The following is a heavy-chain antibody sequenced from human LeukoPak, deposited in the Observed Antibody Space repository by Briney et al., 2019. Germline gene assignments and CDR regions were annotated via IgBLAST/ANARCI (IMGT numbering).Heavy chain of an antibody. CDR1: GFTFSSYG. Sequence: GRSLRLSCAASGFTFSSYGMHWVRQAPGKGLEWVAVISYDGSNKYYADSVKGRFTISRDNSKNTLYLQMNSLRAEDTAVYYCARDRCFDTSCSIDYWGQGTLVTVSS. CDR2: ISYDGSNK. D-gene: IGHD2-2*01. J-gene: IGHJ4*02. V-gene: IGHV3-30*03. CDR3: ARDRCFDTSCSIDY.